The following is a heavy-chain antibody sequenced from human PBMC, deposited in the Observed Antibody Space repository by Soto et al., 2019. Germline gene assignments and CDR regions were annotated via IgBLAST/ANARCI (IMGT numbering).Heavy chain of an antibody. V-gene: IGHV3-23*01. D-gene: IGHD6-13*01. CDR1: GFTFSRYA. Sequence: VQLLESGGGLVQPGGSLRLSCAASGFTFSRYAMSWVRQAPGKGLEWVSAIRGSGGSTYYADSVKGRFTISRDNSKNTLYLQMNSVRAEDTAVYYWARGAKLSGIADWGQGTLVTVSS. J-gene: IGHJ4*02. CDR3: ARGAKLSGIAD. CDR2: IRGSGGST.